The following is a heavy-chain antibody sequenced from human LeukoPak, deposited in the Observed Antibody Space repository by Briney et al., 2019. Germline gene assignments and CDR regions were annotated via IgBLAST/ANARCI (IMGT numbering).Heavy chain of an antibody. Sequence: GGSLRLSCAASGFTFSSYGMHWVRQAPGKGLEWVAVIWYDGSNKYYADSVKGRFTISRDNSKNTLYLQMNSLRAEDTAVYYCARAGIAAAYNNWFDPWGQGTLVTVSS. CDR2: IWYDGSNK. J-gene: IGHJ5*02. D-gene: IGHD6-13*01. CDR3: ARAGIAAAYNNWFDP. V-gene: IGHV3-33*01. CDR1: GFTFSSYG.